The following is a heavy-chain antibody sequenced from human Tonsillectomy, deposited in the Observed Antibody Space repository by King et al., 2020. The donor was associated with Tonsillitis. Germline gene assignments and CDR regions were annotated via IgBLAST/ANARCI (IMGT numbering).Heavy chain of an antibody. CDR1: GGSFSGYY. Sequence: VQLQQWGAGLLKPSETLSLTCAVYGGSFSGYYWSWIRQPPGKGLEWIGEINLSGSTNYNPSLKSRVTISVDTSKNQFSLKLSSVTAADTAVYYCAREPGIAAAGDWFDPWGQGTLVTVSS. CDR2: INLSGST. CDR3: AREPGIAAAGDWFDP. V-gene: IGHV4-34*01. D-gene: IGHD6-13*01. J-gene: IGHJ5*02.